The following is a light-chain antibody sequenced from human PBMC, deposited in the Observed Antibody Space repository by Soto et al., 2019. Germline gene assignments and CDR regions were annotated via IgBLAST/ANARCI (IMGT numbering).Light chain of an antibody. Sequence: EIVLTQSPATLSLSPGERATLSCRASQSVSSYLAWYQQKPGQAPRLLIYDASNRATGIPARFSGSGSGTEFTLTISSLQSEDFAVYYCQQFSNWPPIAFGQGTRLEIK. CDR1: QSVSSY. CDR2: DAS. J-gene: IGKJ5*01. CDR3: QQFSNWPPIA. V-gene: IGKV3-11*01.